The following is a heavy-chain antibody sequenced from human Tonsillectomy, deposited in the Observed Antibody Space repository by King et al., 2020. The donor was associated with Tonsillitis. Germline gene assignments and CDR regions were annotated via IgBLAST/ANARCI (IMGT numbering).Heavy chain of an antibody. V-gene: IGHV3-23*01. D-gene: IGHD3-3*01. Sequence: VQLLESGGGLVQPGGSLRLSCAASGFTFSSYAMSWVRQAPGKGLDWVSAISGSGGSTYYADSVKGRFTISRDNSKNTLYLQMNSLRAEDTAVYYCAKDGPYDFWSGYPFDYWGQGTLVTVSS. CDR1: GFTFSSYA. J-gene: IGHJ4*02. CDR2: ISGSGGST. CDR3: AKDGPYDFWSGYPFDY.